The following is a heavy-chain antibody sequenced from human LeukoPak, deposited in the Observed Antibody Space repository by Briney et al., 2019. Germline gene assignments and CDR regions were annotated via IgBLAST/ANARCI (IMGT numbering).Heavy chain of an antibody. Sequence: SETLSLTCTVSGGSISSYYWSWIRQPPGKGLEWIGYIYYSGSTNYNPSLKSRVTISVDTSKNQFSLKLSSVTAADTAVYYCARETYLLRNFDRPDPANAFDIWGQGTMVTVSS. D-gene: IGHD3-9*01. CDR3: ARETYLLRNFDRPDPANAFDI. V-gene: IGHV4-59*01. CDR2: IYYSGST. J-gene: IGHJ3*02. CDR1: GGSISSYY.